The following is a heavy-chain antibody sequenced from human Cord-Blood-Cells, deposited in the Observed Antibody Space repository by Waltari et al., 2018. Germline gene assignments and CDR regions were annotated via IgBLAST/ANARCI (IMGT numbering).Heavy chain of an antibody. CDR1: GYTSTGYH. J-gene: IGHJ4*02. V-gene: IGHV1-2*06. D-gene: IGHD6-19*01. Sequence: QVQLVPSGAEVKKTGASVKVSCKALGYTSTGYHMHWVRQAPGQGLEWMGRINPNSGGTNYAQKFQGRVTMTRDTSISTAYMELSRLRSDDTAVYYCARDQTVGAVAGDYWGQGTLVTVSS. CDR3: ARDQTVGAVAGDY. CDR2: INPNSGGT.